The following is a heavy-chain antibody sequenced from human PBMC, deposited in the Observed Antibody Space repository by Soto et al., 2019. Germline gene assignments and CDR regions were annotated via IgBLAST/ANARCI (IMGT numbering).Heavy chain of an antibody. Sequence: GASVKVSCKASGYTFTSYGISWVRQAPGQGLEWMGWISAYNGNTNYAQKLQGRVTMTTDTSTSTAYMELRSLRSDDTAVYYCARERGYYYDSSGYHSFDYWGQGTLVTVS. CDR3: ARERGYYYDSSGYHSFDY. D-gene: IGHD3-22*01. CDR1: GYTFTSYG. CDR2: ISAYNGNT. J-gene: IGHJ4*02. V-gene: IGHV1-18*01.